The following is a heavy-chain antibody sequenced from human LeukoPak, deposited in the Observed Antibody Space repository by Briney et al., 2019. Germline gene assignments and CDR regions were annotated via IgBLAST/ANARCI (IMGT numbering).Heavy chain of an antibody. V-gene: IGHV4-39*07. CDR2: INHSGST. D-gene: IGHD3-22*01. CDR3: ARGVTYYYDSSGYPGFDY. J-gene: IGHJ4*02. Sequence: SETLSLTCTVSGGSISSSSYYWSWIRQPPGKGLEWIGEINHSGSTNYNPSLKSRVTISVDTSKNQFSLKLGSVTAADTAVYYCARGVTYYYDSSGYPGFDYWGQGTLVTVSS. CDR1: GGSISSSSYY.